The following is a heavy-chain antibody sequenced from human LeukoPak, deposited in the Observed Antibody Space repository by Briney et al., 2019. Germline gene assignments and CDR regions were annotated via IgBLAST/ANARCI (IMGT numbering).Heavy chain of an antibody. J-gene: IGHJ3*02. V-gene: IGHV4-59*10. CDR3: ATDSSGYAFDI. D-gene: IGHD6-19*01. Sequence: PSETLSLTCAVYGGSFSGYYWSWIRQPAGKGLEWIGRIYTSGSTNYNPSLKSRVTMSVDTSKNQFSLKLSSVTAADTAVYYCATDSSGYAFDIWGQGTMVTVSS. CDR2: IYTSGST. CDR1: GGSFSGYY.